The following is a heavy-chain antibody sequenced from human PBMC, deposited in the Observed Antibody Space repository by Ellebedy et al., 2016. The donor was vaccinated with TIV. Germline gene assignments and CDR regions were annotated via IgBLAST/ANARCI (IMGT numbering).Heavy chain of an antibody. J-gene: IGHJ4*02. Sequence: SETLSLXCTISGASISDVGSYWSWIRQLPGKGLEWIGYVYYLGNTYYTPFLKSRVAISVDSSKNQFSLRLNSVTAADTGVYYCANGGSLSYGIFDYWGQGNLVTISS. CDR3: ANGGSLSYGIFDY. V-gene: IGHV4-31*03. D-gene: IGHD3-16*01. CDR1: GASISDVGSY. CDR2: VYYLGNT.